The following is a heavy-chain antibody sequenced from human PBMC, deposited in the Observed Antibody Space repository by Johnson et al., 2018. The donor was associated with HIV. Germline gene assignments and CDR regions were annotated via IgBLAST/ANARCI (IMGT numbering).Heavy chain of an antibody. V-gene: IGHV3-30*03. D-gene: IGHD6-19*01. J-gene: IGHJ3*02. CDR2: ISYDGSNK. Sequence: QVQLVESGGGVVQPGRSLRLSCVASGFTFSSYGMHWVRQAPGKGLEWVAVISYDGSNKYYADSVKGRFTISRDNANSSLYLQMNSLRAEDTAVYYCARFYSSGWSDAFDIWGQGTMVTVSS. CDR3: ARFYSSGWSDAFDI. CDR1: GFTFSSYG.